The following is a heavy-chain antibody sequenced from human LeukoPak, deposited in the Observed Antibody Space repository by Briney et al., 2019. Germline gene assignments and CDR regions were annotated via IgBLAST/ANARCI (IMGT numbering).Heavy chain of an antibody. J-gene: IGHJ4*02. V-gene: IGHV3-23*01. CDR2: ISGSGGST. Sequence: GGSLRLSCAASGFTFSSYAMSWVRQAPGKGLEWVSAISGSGGSTYYADSVKGRFTISRDNAKNSLYLQMNSLRAEDTALYYCARDREVRGYDPRPFDYWGQGTLVTVSS. CDR1: GFTFSSYA. CDR3: ARDREVRGYDPRPFDY. D-gene: IGHD5-12*01.